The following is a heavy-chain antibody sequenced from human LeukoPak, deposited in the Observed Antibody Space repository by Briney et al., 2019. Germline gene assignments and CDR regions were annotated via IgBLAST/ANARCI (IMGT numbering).Heavy chain of an antibody. CDR3: AREGGAVDFDY. CDR1: GGSISSGGYY. Sequence: SETLSLTCTVSGGSISSGGYYWSWIRQHPGKGLEWIGYIHYSGSTYYNPSLKSRVTISVDTSKNQFSLKLSSVTAADTAVYYCAREGGAVDFDYWGQGTLVTVSS. J-gene: IGHJ4*02. CDR2: IHYSGST. V-gene: IGHV4-31*03.